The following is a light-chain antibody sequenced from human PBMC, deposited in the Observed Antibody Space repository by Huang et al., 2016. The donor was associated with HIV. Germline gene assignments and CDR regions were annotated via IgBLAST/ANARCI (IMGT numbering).Light chain of an antibody. V-gene: IGKV3-11*01. J-gene: IGKJ4*01. CDR3: QQCAEDVT. CDR2: DAS. CDR1: QSVSGY. Sequence: EIVLTQSPAILSLSPGERATLSCRASQSVSGYLAWYQQKPGQAPRLLIYDASNRATDIPARCSGSGSGTDFSLTISSLAPEDFAVYYCQQCAEDVTFGGGTKVEFK.